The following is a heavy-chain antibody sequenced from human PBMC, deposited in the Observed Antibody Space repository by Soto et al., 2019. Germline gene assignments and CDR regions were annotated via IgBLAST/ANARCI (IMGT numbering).Heavy chain of an antibody. CDR1: GVSINTGGYS. CDR3: ARGDYNDYFDF. Sequence: QVQLQESGPGLVKPSQTLSLTCAVSGVSINTGGYSWNWIRQSPGKALEWMGHIYQSGSTYYKPSLKGRIAISVDMSNNDFSLEVTSVTPADTAVYFGARGDYNDYFDFWGQGALVTVSS. D-gene: IGHD4-4*01. J-gene: IGHJ4*02. CDR2: IYQSGST. V-gene: IGHV4-30-2*06.